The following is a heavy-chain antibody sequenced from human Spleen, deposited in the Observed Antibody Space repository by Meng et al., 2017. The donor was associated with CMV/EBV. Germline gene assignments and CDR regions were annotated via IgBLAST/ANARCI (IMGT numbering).Heavy chain of an antibody. CDR1: GFTFSSYE. J-gene: IGHJ4*02. V-gene: IGHV3-48*03. CDR3: ARQDRSPADY. CDR2: ISSSSSTI. Sequence: GGSLRLSCAASGFTFSSYEMNWVRQAPGKGLEWVSYISSSSSTIYYADSVKGRFTISKDNAKNSLYLQMNSLRAEDTAVYYCARQDRSPADYWGQGTLVTVSS. D-gene: IGHD1-14*01.